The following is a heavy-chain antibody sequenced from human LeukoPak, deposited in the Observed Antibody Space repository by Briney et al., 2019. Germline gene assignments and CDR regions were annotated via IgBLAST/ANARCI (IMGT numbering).Heavy chain of an antibody. CDR2: ISSSSSYI. CDR1: GFTFSSYG. D-gene: IGHD4-17*01. J-gene: IGHJ4*02. CDR3: ARDMTVPWFDY. Sequence: KAGGSLRLSCAASGFTFSSYGMNWVRQAPGKGLEWVSSISSSSSYIYYADSVKGRFTISRDNAKNSLYLQMNSLRAEDTAVYYCARDMTVPWFDYWGQGTLVTVSS. V-gene: IGHV3-21*01.